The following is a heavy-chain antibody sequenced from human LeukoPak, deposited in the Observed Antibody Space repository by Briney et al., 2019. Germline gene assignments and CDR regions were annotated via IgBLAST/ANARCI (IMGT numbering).Heavy chain of an antibody. Sequence: AVGSLRLSCAASGFTFSDSAMNWVRQASGKGLEWVGHIRGKTNSYATAYAASVRGRFTISRDDSKNTAYLQMNSLKTEDTAVYYCTGGSGWYSPDYWGQGTLVTVSS. CDR2: IRGKTNSYAT. CDR1: GFTFSDSA. V-gene: IGHV3-73*01. D-gene: IGHD6-19*01. J-gene: IGHJ4*02. CDR3: TGGSGWYSPDY.